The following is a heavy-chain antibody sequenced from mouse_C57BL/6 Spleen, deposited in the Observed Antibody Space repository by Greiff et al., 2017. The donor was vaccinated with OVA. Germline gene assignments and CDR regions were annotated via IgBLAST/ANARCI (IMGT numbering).Heavy chain of an antibody. CDR3: ARDDSSGLAY. CDR2: INYDGSST. CDR1: GFTFSDYY. D-gene: IGHD3-2*02. J-gene: IGHJ3*01. V-gene: IGHV5-16*01. Sequence: EVNVVESEGGLVQPGRSLKLSCTASGFTFSDYYMAWVRQVPEKGLEWVANINYDGSSTYYLDSLKSRFIISRDNAKNILYLQMSSLKSEDTATYYCARDDSSGLAYWGQGTLVTVSA.